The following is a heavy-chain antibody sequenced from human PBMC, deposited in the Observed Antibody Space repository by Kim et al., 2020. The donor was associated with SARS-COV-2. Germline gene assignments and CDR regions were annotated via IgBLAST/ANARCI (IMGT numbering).Heavy chain of an antibody. CDR2: INANSGGA. CDR3: VRDRGSTFGGVITGAFEI. V-gene: IGHV1-2*02. CDR1: GYTFSAFY. D-gene: IGHD3-16*02. Sequence: ASVKVSCKASGYTFSAFYMHWVRQAPGQGLEWMGWINANSGGAKYAQKFQGRVTMTRDTSISSADMELSRLTSDDTAMYYCVRDRGSTFGGVITGAFEIWGQGTMVIVSS. J-gene: IGHJ3*02.